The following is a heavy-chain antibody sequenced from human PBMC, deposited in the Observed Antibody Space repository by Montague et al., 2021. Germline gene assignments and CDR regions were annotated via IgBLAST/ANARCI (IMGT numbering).Heavy chain of an antibody. V-gene: IGHV4-4*07. CDR1: GDSISSYEYY. J-gene: IGHJ3*02. CDR3: ARDSPVAEPWVGEHKCAFDI. Sequence: SETLSLTCSVSGDSISSYEYYWTWIRQPAGRGLEWIGRVYKRGDTNTNPSLRSRLTLLVDTSKNHFSLTLTSVTAADTAVYFCARDSPVAEPWVGEHKCAFDIWGQGTMVTVSS. D-gene: IGHD3-10*01. CDR2: VYKRGDT.